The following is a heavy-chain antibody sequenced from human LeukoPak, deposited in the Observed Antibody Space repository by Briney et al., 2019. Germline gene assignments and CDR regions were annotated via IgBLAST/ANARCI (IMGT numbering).Heavy chain of an antibody. CDR1: GDSVSSNSVA. J-gene: IGHJ4*02. CDR2: TYYRSKWYN. Sequence: SQTLSLTCAISGDSVSSNSVAWNWIRQSPSRGLEWLGRTYYRSKWYNEYAGSVKSRITINADTSKNQFSLQLNSVTPEDTAVYYCGKHYSISYWGQGTLVTVSS. CDR3: GKHYSISY. D-gene: IGHD3-3*02. V-gene: IGHV6-1*01.